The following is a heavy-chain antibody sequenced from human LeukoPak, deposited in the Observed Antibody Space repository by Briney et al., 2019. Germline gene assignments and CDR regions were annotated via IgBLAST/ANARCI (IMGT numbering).Heavy chain of an antibody. V-gene: IGHV3-23*01. D-gene: IGHD3-9*01. CDR3: AKDSLGSDYDILTGGINWFDP. CDR2: IRGSGGST. J-gene: IGHJ5*02. Sequence: GGSLRLSCAASGFTFSSYAMSWVRQAPGKGLEWVSAIRGSGGSTYYADSVKGRFTISRDNSKNTLYLQMNSLRAEDTAVYYCAKDSLGSDYDILTGGINWFDPWGQGTLVTVSS. CDR1: GFTFSSYA.